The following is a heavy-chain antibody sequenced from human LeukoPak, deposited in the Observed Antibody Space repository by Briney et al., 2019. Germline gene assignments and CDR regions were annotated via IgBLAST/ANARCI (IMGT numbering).Heavy chain of an antibody. Sequence: KPSETLSLTCAVYGGSFSGYYWSWIRQPPGKGLEWIGEINHSGSTNYNPSLKSRVTISADTSKNQFSLKLSSVTAADTAVYYCARGTHYYGSGSYYNANYYYMDVWGKGTTVTVSS. CDR3: ARGTHYYGSGSYYNANYYYMDV. J-gene: IGHJ6*03. CDR2: INHSGST. D-gene: IGHD3-10*01. CDR1: GGSFSGYY. V-gene: IGHV4-34*01.